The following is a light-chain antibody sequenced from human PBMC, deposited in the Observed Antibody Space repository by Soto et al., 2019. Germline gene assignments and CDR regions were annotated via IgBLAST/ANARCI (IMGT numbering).Light chain of an antibody. CDR3: QQYGTSPYT. J-gene: IGKJ2*01. CDR2: GAS. Sequence: EIVLTQSPGTLSLSPGERATLSCRASQSVSRVYLAWYQQRPGQAPRLLIYGASTRATGTPDRFSGSGSGTDFTLTVSRLEPEDFAVYYCQQYGTSPYTFGQGTKLEIK. CDR1: QSVSRVY. V-gene: IGKV3-20*01.